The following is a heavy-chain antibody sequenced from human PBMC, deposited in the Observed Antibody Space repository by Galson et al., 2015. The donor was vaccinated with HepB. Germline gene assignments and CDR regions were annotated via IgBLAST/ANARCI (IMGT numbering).Heavy chain of an antibody. J-gene: IGHJ6*02. D-gene: IGHD6-19*01. CDR1: GYTFTSYG. CDR3: ARLGSSGWHNYYYYGMDV. Sequence: SVKVSCKASGYTFTSYGISWVRQAPGQGLEWMGWISAYNGNTNYAQKLQARVTMTTDTSTSTAYMELRSLRSDDTAVYYCARLGSSGWHNYYYYGMDVWGQGTTVTVSS. V-gene: IGHV1-18*04. CDR2: ISAYNGNT.